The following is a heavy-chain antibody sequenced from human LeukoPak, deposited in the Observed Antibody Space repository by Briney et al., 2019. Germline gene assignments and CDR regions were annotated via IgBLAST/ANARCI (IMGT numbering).Heavy chain of an antibody. Sequence: ASVKVSCKASGYTFTSNHIHCVRQAPGQGLEWMGVINPSGDSISYAQKFQGRVTVTRDTSTSTVHMELSGLRSEDTAVYYCARDQEGFDYWGQGTLVTVSS. V-gene: IGHV1-46*01. J-gene: IGHJ4*02. CDR1: GYTFTSNH. CDR3: ARDQEGFDY. CDR2: INPSGDSI.